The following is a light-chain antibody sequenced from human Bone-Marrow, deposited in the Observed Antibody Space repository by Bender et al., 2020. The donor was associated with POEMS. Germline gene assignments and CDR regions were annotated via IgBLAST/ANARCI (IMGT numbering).Light chain of an antibody. CDR3: QVWDSSSNHPVI. CDR2: DDD. Sequence: SYVLTQPPSVSVAPGQTARIPCGGNNVGSKSVHWYQQKPGLAPVLVVFDDDDRPSGIPERFSASNSGNPATLTIGRVEAGDEADYICQVWDSSSNHPVIFGGGTKMTVL. V-gene: IGLV3-21*02. J-gene: IGLJ2*01. CDR1: NVGSKS.